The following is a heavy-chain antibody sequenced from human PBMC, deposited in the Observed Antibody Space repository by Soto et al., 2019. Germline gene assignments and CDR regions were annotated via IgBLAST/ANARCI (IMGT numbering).Heavy chain of an antibody. J-gene: IGHJ4*02. D-gene: IGHD5-18*01. CDR1: GFSFSDYY. Sequence: QVQLVASGGGLVKPGGSLRLSCAASGFSFSDYYMSWIRQAPGKGLEWVSYISSSGHNIYYANSLKGRFTISRDNAKNSLYVKMNSLRAEDTAVYYCARGGYSYGYFDYWGQGTLVTVAA. CDR2: ISSSGHNI. V-gene: IGHV3-11*01. CDR3: ARGGYSYGYFDY.